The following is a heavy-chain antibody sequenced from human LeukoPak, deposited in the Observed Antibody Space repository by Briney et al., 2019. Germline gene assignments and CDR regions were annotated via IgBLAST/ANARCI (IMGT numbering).Heavy chain of an antibody. D-gene: IGHD2-15*01. CDR2: IYHSGST. CDR3: ARASGYCSGGSCFFDY. CDR1: GGSISSGGYS. J-gene: IGHJ4*02. V-gene: IGHV4-30-2*01. Sequence: SETLSLTCAVSGGSISSGGYSWSWIRQPPGKGLEWIGYIYHSGSTYYNPSLKSRVTISVDRSKNQFSLKLSSVTAADTAVYYCARASGYCSGGSCFFDYWGQGTLVTVSS.